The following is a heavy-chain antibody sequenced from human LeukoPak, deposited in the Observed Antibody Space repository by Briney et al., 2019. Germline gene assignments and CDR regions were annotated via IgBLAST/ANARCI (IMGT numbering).Heavy chain of an antibody. J-gene: IGHJ6*03. Sequence: SETLSLTCTVSGGSISSYYWSWIPQPAGKGLEWIGRIYTSGSTNYNPSLKSRVTMSVDTSKNQFSLKLSSVTAADTAVYYCARASGATFYYYYYMDVWDKGTTVTVSS. CDR2: IYTSGST. V-gene: IGHV4-4*07. D-gene: IGHD1-26*01. CDR1: GGSISSYY. CDR3: ARASGATFYYYYYMDV.